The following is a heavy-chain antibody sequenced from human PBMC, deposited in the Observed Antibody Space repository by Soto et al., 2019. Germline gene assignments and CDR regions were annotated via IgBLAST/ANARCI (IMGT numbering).Heavy chain of an antibody. D-gene: IGHD1-26*01. V-gene: IGHV3-30-3*01. CDR2: ISHEGSHK. CDR3: ATWEERYFQD. Sequence: QVQLVESGGGVVQPGRSLRLSCAASGFTFNSFTMHWVRQAPGKGLEWVAVISHEGSHKYSADSVKGRFTISRDDSKNTLYLQMSSLRVEDTAIYYCATWEERYFQDWGQGNLVTVSS. CDR1: GFTFNSFT. J-gene: IGHJ1*01.